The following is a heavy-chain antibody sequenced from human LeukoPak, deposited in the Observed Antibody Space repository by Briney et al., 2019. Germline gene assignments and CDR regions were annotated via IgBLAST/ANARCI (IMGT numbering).Heavy chain of an antibody. CDR3: ARSPDVWSGYYYY. V-gene: IGHV3-30-3*01. CDR1: GLTFSSYA. D-gene: IGHD3-3*01. CDR2: ISYDGSNK. J-gene: IGHJ4*02. Sequence: GGSLRLSCAAFGLTFSSYAKHWVRQAPGKGLEWVAVISYDGSNKYYADSVKGRFTISRDNSKNTLYLQMNSLRAEDTAVYYCARSPDVWSGYYYYWGQGTLVTVSS.